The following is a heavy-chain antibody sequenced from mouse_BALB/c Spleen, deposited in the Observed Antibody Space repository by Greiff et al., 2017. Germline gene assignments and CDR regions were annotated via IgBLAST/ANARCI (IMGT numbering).Heavy chain of an antibody. CDR1: GYTFTSYW. CDR2: INPSTGYT. Sequence: VQLQQSGADLAKPGASVKMSCKASGYTFTSYWMHWVKQRPGQGLEWIGYINPSTGYTEYNQKFKDKATLTADKSSITAYMQLSSLTSEDSAVYNCARSSADYFDDWGQGTTVTVSS. CDR3: ARSSADYFDD. V-gene: IGHV1-7*01. J-gene: IGHJ2*01.